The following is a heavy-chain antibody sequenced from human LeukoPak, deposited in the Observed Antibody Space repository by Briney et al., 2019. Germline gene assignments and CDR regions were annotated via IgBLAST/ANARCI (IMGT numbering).Heavy chain of an antibody. CDR1: GGSISSYY. CDR3: ARAYYYGSGTYGLDY. D-gene: IGHD3-10*01. J-gene: IGHJ4*02. CDR2: IYSSGST. V-gene: IGHV4-59*01. Sequence: SEILSLTCTVSGGSISSYYWSWIRQPPGRGLEWIGYIYSSGSTNYNPSLKSRVTISVDTSKNQFSLKLTSVTAADTAVYYCARAYYYGSGTYGLDYWGQGTLVTVSS.